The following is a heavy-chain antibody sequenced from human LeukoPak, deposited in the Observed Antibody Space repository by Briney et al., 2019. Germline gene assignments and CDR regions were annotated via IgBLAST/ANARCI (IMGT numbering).Heavy chain of an antibody. J-gene: IGHJ5*02. CDR2: IIPIFATA. V-gene: IGHV1-69*06. CDR1: GGTFNNYT. Sequence: SVKVSCKASGGTFNNYTISWVRQAPGHGLEWMGGIIPIFATANYAQRFQGKVTITADKSTSTAYMELSSLRSEDTAVYYCARKVPNDSSGYYYRGQFDPWGQGTLVTVSS. CDR3: ARKVPNDSSGYYYRGQFDP. D-gene: IGHD3-22*01.